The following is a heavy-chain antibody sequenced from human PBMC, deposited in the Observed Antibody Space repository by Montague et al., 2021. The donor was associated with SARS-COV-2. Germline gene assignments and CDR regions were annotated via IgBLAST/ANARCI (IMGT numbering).Heavy chain of an antibody. D-gene: IGHD5-18*01. Sequence: SETLSLTCTVYGGSFSGYYWSWIRQPPGKGLEWIGEINHSGSTNYNPSLKSRVTISVGTSKNQFSLKLSSVTAADTAVYYCARGIRRTWIQLWVRSGFDYWGQGTLVTVSS. J-gene: IGHJ4*02. CDR2: INHSGST. CDR1: GGSFSGYY. CDR3: ARGIRRTWIQLWVRSGFDY. V-gene: IGHV4-34*01.